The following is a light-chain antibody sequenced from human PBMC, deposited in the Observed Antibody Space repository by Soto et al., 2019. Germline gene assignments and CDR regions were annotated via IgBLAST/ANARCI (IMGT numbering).Light chain of an antibody. CDR2: CAS. J-gene: IGKJ1*01. V-gene: IGKV4-1*01. CDR1: QTVLYSSNNKNY. CDR3: QQYYTTPRT. Sequence: DIVMTQSPDSLTVSLGERATINCKSSQTVLYSSNNKNYLAWYQHKPGQPPKLLIYCASTREFGVPDRFSGSGSATDFTLTISSLQAEDVAVYSCQQYYTTPRTFGQGTKVEIK.